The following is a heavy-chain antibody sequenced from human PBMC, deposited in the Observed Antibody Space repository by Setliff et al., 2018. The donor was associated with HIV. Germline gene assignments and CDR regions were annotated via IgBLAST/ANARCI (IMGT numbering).Heavy chain of an antibody. J-gene: IGHJ3*02. D-gene: IGHD6-13*01. CDR3: ARVTFTSSWYPFDGFDI. V-gene: IGHV4-59*01. Sequence: SETLSLTCIVSGGSISSYYWSWIRQSPGKGLEWIGYIYYSGSTNYNPSLKSRVTILVDTSKNQFSLKLNSVTAADTAVYYCARVTFTSSWYPFDGFDIWGQGTMVTVSS. CDR2: IYYSGST. CDR1: GGSISSYY.